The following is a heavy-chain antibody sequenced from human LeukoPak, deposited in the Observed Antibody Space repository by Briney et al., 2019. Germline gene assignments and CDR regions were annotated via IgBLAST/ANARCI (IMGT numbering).Heavy chain of an antibody. CDR2: ISAYNGYA. CDR1: GYTFTSYG. Sequence: GASVKVSCKASGYTFTSYGISWVRQAPGQGLEWMGWISAYNGYAKYAQKLQGRVTMTTDTSTSTAYMELRSLRSDDTAVYYCARAPYRVAVAGRPKYYYMDVWGKGTTVTISS. J-gene: IGHJ6*03. V-gene: IGHV1-18*01. CDR3: ARAPYRVAVAGRPKYYYMDV. D-gene: IGHD6-19*01.